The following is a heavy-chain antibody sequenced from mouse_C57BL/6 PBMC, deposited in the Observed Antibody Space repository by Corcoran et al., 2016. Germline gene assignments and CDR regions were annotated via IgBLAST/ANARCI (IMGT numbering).Heavy chain of an antibody. J-gene: IGHJ4*01. V-gene: IGHV3-6*01. CDR2: ISYDGSN. Sequence: DVQLQESGPGLVKPSQSLSLTCSVTGYSITSGYYWNWIRQFPGNKLEWMGYISYDGSNNYNPSLKNRISITRDTSKNQFFLKLNSVTTEDTATYYCARRAYDGYSYAMDYWGQGTSVTVSS. CDR1: GYSITSGYY. CDR3: ARRAYDGYSYAMDY. D-gene: IGHD2-3*01.